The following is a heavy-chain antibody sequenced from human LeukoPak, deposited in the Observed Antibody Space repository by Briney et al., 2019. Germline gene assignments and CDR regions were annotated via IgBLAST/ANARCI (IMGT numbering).Heavy chain of an antibody. CDR2: IYPGDSDT. Sequence: IIYPGDSDTRYSPSFQGQVTISADKSISTAYLQWSSLKASDTAMYYCARQPGAAGHDAFDIWGQGTMVTVSS. D-gene: IGHD6-13*01. V-gene: IGHV5-51*01. CDR3: ARQPGAAGHDAFDI. J-gene: IGHJ3*02.